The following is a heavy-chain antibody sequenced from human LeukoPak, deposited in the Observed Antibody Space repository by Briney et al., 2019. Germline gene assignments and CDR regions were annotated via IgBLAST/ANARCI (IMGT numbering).Heavy chain of an antibody. D-gene: IGHD1-26*01. CDR3: ARVASGSLYYYYMDV. V-gene: IGHV1-18*01. CDR2: ISAYNGNT. J-gene: IGHJ6*03. CDR1: GYTFTSYG. Sequence: GASVKVSCKAFGYTFTSYGISWVRQAPGQGLEWMGWISAYNGNTNYAQKLQGRVTMTTDTSTSTAYMELRSLRSDDTAVYYCARVASGSLYYYYMDVWGKGTTVTVSS.